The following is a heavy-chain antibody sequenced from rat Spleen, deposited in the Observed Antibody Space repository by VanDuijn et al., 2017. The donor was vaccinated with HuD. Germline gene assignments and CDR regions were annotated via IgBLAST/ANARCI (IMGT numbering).Heavy chain of an antibody. Sequence: QVQLKESGPGLVQPSQTLSLTCTVSGFSLTSNSVHWVRQPPGKGLEWMGGIWGDGSTDYNSALKSRLSISRDTSKSQVFLKMNSLQTDDTAIYFCTRPYSSYTHYYVMDAWGQGASVTVSS. V-gene: IGHV2-1*01. CDR2: IWGDGST. CDR3: TRPYSSYTHYYVMDA. J-gene: IGHJ4*01. CDR1: GFSLTSNS. D-gene: IGHD1-2*01.